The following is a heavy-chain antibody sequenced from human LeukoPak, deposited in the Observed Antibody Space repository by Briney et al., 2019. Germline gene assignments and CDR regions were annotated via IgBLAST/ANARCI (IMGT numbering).Heavy chain of an antibody. Sequence: ASVKVSCKASGYTFTTYGITWVRQAPGQGLAWMGWISAYNGNTHYAENLQGRLTMTTDTSTSTAYMELRSLTSDDTAVYYCARARGYCSSTSCLGHPNWFDPWGQGTLVTVSS. CDR3: ARARGYCSSTSCLGHPNWFDP. J-gene: IGHJ5*02. V-gene: IGHV1-18*04. CDR2: ISAYNGNT. CDR1: GYTFTTYG. D-gene: IGHD2-2*01.